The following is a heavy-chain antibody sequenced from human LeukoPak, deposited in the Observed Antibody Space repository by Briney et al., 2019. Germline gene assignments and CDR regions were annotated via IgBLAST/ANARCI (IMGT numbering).Heavy chain of an antibody. V-gene: IGHV1-2*02. Sequence: ASVKVSCKASGYTFTGYYMHWVRQAPGQGLEWMGCINPYSGGTKYAQQSQGRVTMTRDTSISTPYMDLSSLSSDDTAVYYCARELEGYCSSTNCYADYWGQGTLVSVSS. CDR1: GYTFTGYY. D-gene: IGHD2-2*01. CDR3: ARELEGYCSSTNCYADY. CDR2: INPYSGGT. J-gene: IGHJ4*02.